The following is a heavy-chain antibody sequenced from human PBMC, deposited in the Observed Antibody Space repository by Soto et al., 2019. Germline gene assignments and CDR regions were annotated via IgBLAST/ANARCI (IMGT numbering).Heavy chain of an antibody. CDR1: GGSVSNNNW. CDR3: TKNSAYALDY. D-gene: IGHD5-12*01. V-gene: IGHV4-4*02. J-gene: IGHJ4*02. Sequence: QVQLQESGPGLVKPSGTLSLSCAVSGGSVSNNNWWSWVRQSPGNGLEWIGEIHHSGGTSYNPSLESRATLSVAKSKNELSMMLNYVTAAYTAVYYCTKNSAYALDYWGLGILVTVSS. CDR2: IHHSGGT.